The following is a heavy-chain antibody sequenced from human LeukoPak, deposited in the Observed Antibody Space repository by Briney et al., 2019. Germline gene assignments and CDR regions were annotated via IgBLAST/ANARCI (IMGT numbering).Heavy chain of an antibody. CDR1: GFTFSNYW. D-gene: IGHD1-26*01. CDR2: INSDESST. J-gene: IGHJ4*02. Sequence: PGGSLRLSCAASGFTFSNYWMHWVRQAPGKGLVWVSRINSDESSTSYADSVKGRFTISRDNAKKSLFLQMNSLRAEDTAVYFCAREAGATTSNYFNYWGQGTLVTVSS. CDR3: AREAGATTSNYFNY. V-gene: IGHV3-74*01.